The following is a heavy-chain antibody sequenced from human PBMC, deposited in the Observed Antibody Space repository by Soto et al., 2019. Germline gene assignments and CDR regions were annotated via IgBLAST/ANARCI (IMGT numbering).Heavy chain of an antibody. D-gene: IGHD1-26*01. Sequence: PSETLSLTCTVSGGSISSGGYYWRWIRQHPGKGLEWIGYIYYSGSTYYNPSLKSRVTISVDTSKNQFSLKLSSVTAADTAVNYCARDYSGSRGYYYYGMDVWGQGTTVTVSS. CDR2: IYYSGST. V-gene: IGHV4-31*03. CDR3: ARDYSGSRGYYYYGMDV. CDR1: GGSISSGGYY. J-gene: IGHJ6*02.